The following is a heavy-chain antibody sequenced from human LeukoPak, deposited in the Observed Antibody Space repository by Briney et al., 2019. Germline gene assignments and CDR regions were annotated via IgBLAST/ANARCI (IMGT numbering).Heavy chain of an antibody. CDR1: GYTFTGYY. J-gene: IGHJ5*02. CDR3: AREITIRNWFDP. D-gene: IGHD3-3*01. V-gene: IGHV1-2*06. Sequence: EASVKVSCKASGYTFTGYYMHWVRQAPGQGLEWMGRINPNSGGTDYAQKFQGRVAMTRDTSITTAYMELSRLTSDDTAVYYCAREITIRNWFDPWGQGTLVTVSS. CDR2: INPNSGGT.